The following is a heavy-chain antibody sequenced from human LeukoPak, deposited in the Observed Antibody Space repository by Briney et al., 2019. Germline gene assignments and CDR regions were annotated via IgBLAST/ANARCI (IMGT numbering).Heavy chain of an antibody. CDR3: ARDQGLTAPPPYGLDV. CDR1: GGTFSSSA. CDR2: IIPVLNIT. V-gene: IGHV1-69*04. J-gene: IGHJ6*02. D-gene: IGHD5-18*01. Sequence: GASVNVSCKTSGGTFSSSAITWVRQAPGQGLEGMGRIIPVLNITTYAQKFQGSVTITADTSTSTVYMELSSLRSEETAVYYCARDQGLTAPPPYGLDVWGQGTTVIVSS.